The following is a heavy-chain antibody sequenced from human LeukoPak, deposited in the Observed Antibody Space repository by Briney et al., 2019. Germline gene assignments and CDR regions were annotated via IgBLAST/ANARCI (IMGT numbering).Heavy chain of an antibody. J-gene: IGHJ4*02. CDR2: MYISGSTNYNPSLSGST. CDR3: ARDRTVRGGIDY. Sequence: SETLSLTCTVSGGSISSGSYYWSWIRQPAGKGLEWIGRMYISGSTNYNPSLSGSTNYNPSLKSRVTISVDMSREQFSLKLSSVTAADTAVYYCARDRTVRGGIDYWGQRTLVTVSS. D-gene: IGHD3-10*01. V-gene: IGHV4-61*02. CDR1: GGSISSGSYY.